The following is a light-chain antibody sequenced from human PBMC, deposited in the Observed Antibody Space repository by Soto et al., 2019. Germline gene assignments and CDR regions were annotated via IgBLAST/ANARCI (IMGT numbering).Light chain of an antibody. V-gene: IGKV3-11*01. CDR2: DAF. Sequence: EIVLTQSPDTLSLSPGERATLSCRASQSVGSSLAWYQQKPGQAPRLLIYDAFNRATGIPARFSGSGSGTDFTLTISSLEPEDFAVYYCQQRSNWPPEVTFGPGTKVDIK. J-gene: IGKJ3*01. CDR3: QQRSNWPPEVT. CDR1: QSVGSS.